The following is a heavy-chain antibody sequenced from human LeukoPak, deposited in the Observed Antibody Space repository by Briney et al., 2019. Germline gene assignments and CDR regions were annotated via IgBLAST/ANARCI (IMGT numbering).Heavy chain of an antibody. V-gene: IGHV3-30*18. CDR1: GFTFSSYG. Sequence: PGRSLRLSCAAYGFTFSSYGMHWVRQAPGKGLEWVAVISYDGSNKYYADSVKGRFTISRDNSKNTLYLQMNSLRAEDTAVYYCAKDAVYYFDYWGQGTLVTVSS. J-gene: IGHJ4*02. CDR2: ISYDGSNK. CDR3: AKDAVYYFDY.